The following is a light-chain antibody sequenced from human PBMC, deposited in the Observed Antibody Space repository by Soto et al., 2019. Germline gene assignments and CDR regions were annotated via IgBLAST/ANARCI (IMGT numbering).Light chain of an antibody. CDR2: KDS. Sequence: SSELTQPPSVSVSPGQTARITCSGDALPKQYAYWYQQKPGQPPVLVIYKDSERPSGIPERFSGSSSGTTVTLTISGVQAEDEADYYCQSADSSGYVFGTGTKLTVL. CDR1: ALPKQY. J-gene: IGLJ1*01. V-gene: IGLV3-25*03. CDR3: QSADSSGYV.